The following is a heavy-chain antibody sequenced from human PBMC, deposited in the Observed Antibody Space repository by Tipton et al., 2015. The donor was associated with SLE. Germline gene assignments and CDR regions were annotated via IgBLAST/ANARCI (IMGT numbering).Heavy chain of an antibody. Sequence: TLSLTCTISGDSITNVGYYWSWIRQRPGKGLEWIGSIYYSGNTYYNPSRESRLTISVDMSENRLSLQVRSVTAADTAVYYCATEGDGRANFYSRGIYDWGQGATVTVSS. J-gene: IGHJ6*02. CDR3: ATEGDGRANFYSRGIYD. D-gene: IGHD2-15*01. CDR2: IYYSGNT. CDR1: GDSITNVGYY. V-gene: IGHV4-31*03.